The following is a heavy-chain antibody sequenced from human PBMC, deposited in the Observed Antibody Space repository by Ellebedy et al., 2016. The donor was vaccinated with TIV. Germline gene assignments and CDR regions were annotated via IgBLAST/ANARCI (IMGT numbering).Heavy chain of an antibody. D-gene: IGHD1-26*01. CDR2: ISSSSSTI. CDR3: ARAHDYSGSYWHYYGMDV. V-gene: IGHV3-48*02. J-gene: IGHJ6*02. CDR1: GFTFSSYS. Sequence: GGSLRLXCAASGFTFSSYSMNWVRQAPGKGLEWVSYISSSSSTIYYADSVKGRFTISRDNAKNSLYLQMNSLRDEDTAVYYCARAHDYSGSYWHYYGMDVWGQGTTVTVSS.